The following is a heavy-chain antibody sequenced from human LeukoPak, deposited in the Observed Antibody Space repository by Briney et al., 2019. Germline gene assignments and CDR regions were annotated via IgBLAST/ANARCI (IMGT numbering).Heavy chain of an antibody. CDR3: ARLHDEYYYDSSGYYTADY. J-gene: IGHJ4*02. D-gene: IGHD3-22*01. V-gene: IGHV1-18*01. CDR2: ISAYNGNT. CDR1: GYTFTSYG. Sequence: ASVKVSCKASGYTFTSYGISWVRQAPGQGLEWMGWISAYNGNTNYAQKLQGRVTMTTDTSTSTAYMELRSLRSDDTAVYYCARLHDEYYYDSSGYYTADYWGQGTLVTVSS.